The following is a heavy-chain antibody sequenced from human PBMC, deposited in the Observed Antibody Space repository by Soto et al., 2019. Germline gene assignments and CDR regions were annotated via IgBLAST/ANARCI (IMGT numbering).Heavy chain of an antibody. V-gene: IGHV3-33*01. J-gene: IGHJ6*02. CDR1: GFTFSGHG. Sequence: GGSLRLSSASSGFTFSGHGMHWVRQAPGKGLEWVAVMWSDVSNKYYAESVKGQFTISRDNSKNTLYLQMSSLRDDDTAVYYCSREERPYYYYYGMDVWGQGTTVTVSS. CDR2: MWSDVSNK. CDR3: SREERPYYYYYGMDV.